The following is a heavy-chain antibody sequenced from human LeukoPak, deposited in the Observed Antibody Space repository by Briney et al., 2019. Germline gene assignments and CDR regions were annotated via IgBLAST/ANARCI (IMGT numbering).Heavy chain of an antibody. CDR1: GYRFTDYY. D-gene: IGHD2-15*01. V-gene: IGHV1-2*02. CDR3: ARVEKLLPEFEH. Sequence: ASVKVSCKASGYRFTDYYIHWVRQAPGQGLEWMGWINPATGMNPNSGGRFYAQKFRDRISMSTDTSITTVYMKLSSLTSDDTALYYCARVEKLLPEFEHWGQGSLLTVSS. CDR2: INPATGMNPNSGGR. J-gene: IGHJ1*01.